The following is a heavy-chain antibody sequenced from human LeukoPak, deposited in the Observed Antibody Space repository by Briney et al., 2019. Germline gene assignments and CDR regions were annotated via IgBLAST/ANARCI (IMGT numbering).Heavy chain of an antibody. J-gene: IGHJ4*02. Sequence: SETLSLTCAVYGGSFSGYYWSWIRQPPGKGLEWIGEINHSGSTNYNPSLKSRVTISVDTSKNQFSLKLSSVTAADTAVYYCVRRRNGLPFDYWGQGTLVTVSS. CDR3: VRRRNGLPFDY. D-gene: IGHD5-24*01. V-gene: IGHV4-34*01. CDR1: GGSFSGYY. CDR2: INHSGST.